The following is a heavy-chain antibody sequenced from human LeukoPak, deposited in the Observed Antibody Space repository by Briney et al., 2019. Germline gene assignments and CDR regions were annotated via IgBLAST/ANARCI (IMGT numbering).Heavy chain of an antibody. J-gene: IGHJ4*02. Sequence: HPGGSLRLSCAPSGFTVSSNYMSWVRHAPGKGLEWVSVIYSGGSTYYADSVKGRFTISRDNSNNTLYLQMNSLRAEDTAVYYCARDDYVWGSHPKEWGQGTLVTVSS. CDR3: ARDDYVWGSHPKE. V-gene: IGHV3-66*01. CDR1: GFTVSSNY. CDR2: IYSGGST. D-gene: IGHD3-16*02.